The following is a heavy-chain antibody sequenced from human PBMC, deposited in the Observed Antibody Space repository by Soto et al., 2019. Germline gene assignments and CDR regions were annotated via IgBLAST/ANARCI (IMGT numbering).Heavy chain of an antibody. Sequence: QVQLQESGPGLVKPSGTLSLTCAVSGGSISSSNWWCWVRQPPGKGLEWIGEIYHSGSTTYNPPLERRVIISVDKAKTQFALKLSSVTAADTAVYYCVVTHPYSSSPLIRGQGPLVSL. D-gene: IGHD6-6*01. CDR3: VVTHPYSSSPLI. J-gene: IGHJ4*02. CDR2: IYHSGST. CDR1: GGSISSSNW. V-gene: IGHV4-4*02.